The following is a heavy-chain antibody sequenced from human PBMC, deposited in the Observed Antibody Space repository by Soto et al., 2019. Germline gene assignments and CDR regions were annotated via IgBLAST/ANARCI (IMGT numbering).Heavy chain of an antibody. V-gene: IGHV4-59*08. J-gene: IGHJ6*03. CDR2: IYYSGST. CDR3: ARHGNYRNFYYYYYMDV. D-gene: IGHD4-4*01. CDR1: GGSISSYC. Sequence: SETLSLTCTVSGGSISSYCWSWIRQPPGKGLEWIGYIYYSGSTNYNPSLKSRVTISVDTSKNQFSLKLSSVTAADTAVYYCARHGNYRNFYYYYYMDVWGKGTTVTVSS.